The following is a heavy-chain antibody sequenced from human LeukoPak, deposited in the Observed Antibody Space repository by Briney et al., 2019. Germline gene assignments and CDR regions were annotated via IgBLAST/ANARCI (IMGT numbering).Heavy chain of an antibody. CDR2: ISGSGGST. J-gene: IGHJ4*02. CDR3: AKRSVRCSSTSCYSANFDY. V-gene: IGHV3-23*01. D-gene: IGHD2-2*02. Sequence: GGSLSLSCAASGFTFSSYAMSWVRQAPGKGLEWVSAISGSGGSTYYADSVKGRFTISRDNSKNTLYLQMNSLRAEDTAVYYCAKRSVRCSSTSCYSANFDYWGQGTLVTVSS. CDR1: GFTFSSYA.